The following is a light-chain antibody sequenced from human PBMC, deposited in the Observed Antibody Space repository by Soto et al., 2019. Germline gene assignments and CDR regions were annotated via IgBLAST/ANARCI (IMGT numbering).Light chain of an antibody. V-gene: IGLV2-14*03. CDR2: GVS. J-gene: IGLJ2*01. CDR1: SSDVGGYDY. CDR3: PSHTSSRTPVV. Sequence: QSALTQPASVSGSPGQSITISCPGTSSDVGGYDYVSWYQHHPGKAPELIIYGVSNRPSGVSIRFSGSKSGNTASLTISGLQPEDEADYYCPSHTSSRTPVVFGGGTQLTVL.